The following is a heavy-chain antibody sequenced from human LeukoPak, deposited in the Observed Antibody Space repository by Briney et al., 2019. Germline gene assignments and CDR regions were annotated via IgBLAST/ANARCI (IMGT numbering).Heavy chain of an antibody. Sequence: GRSLRLSCAASGFTFSSYGMHWVRQAPGKGLEWVAVISYDGSNKYYADSVKGRFTISRDNSKNTLYLQMNSLRAEDTAVYYCAKDFLGCSSTSCPYYFDYWGQGTLVTVSS. D-gene: IGHD2-2*01. V-gene: IGHV3-30*18. CDR3: AKDFLGCSSTSCPYYFDY. J-gene: IGHJ4*02. CDR1: GFTFSSYG. CDR2: ISYDGSNK.